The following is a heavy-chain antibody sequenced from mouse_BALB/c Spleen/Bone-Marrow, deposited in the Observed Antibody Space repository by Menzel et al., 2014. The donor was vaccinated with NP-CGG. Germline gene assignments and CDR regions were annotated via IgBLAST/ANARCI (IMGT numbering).Heavy chain of an antibody. V-gene: IGHV5-6*01. Sequence: EVQVVESGGDSVKPGGSLKLSRAASGFTFSSYGMSWVRQTPDKRLEWVATINNGGTYTYYPDSVKGRFTISRDNAKNTLYLQMSSLKSEDTAMYYCALNWDSAYWGQGTLVTVSA. D-gene: IGHD4-1*02. CDR1: GFTFSSYG. CDR3: ALNWDSAY. J-gene: IGHJ3*01. CDR2: INNGGTYT.